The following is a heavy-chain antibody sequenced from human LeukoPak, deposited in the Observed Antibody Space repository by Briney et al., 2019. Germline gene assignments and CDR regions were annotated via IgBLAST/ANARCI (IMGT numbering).Heavy chain of an antibody. CDR1: GGSISSSSYY. J-gene: IGHJ4*02. CDR3: ARDLGAY. V-gene: IGHV4-39*07. D-gene: IGHD4/OR15-4a*01. CDR2: IYYTGST. Sequence: KSSETLSLTCTVSGGSISSSSYYWGWIRQPPGKGLEWIGYIYYTGSTYYNPSLKSRVTISVDTSKNQFSLKMSSVTAADTAMYYCARDLGAYWGQGTLVTVSS.